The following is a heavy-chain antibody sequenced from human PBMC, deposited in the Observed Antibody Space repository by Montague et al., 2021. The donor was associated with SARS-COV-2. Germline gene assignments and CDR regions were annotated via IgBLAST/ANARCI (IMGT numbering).Heavy chain of an antibody. CDR2: IYYSGST. Sequence: SETLSLTCTVSGGSISSYYWSWIRLPPGKGLEWIGYIYYSGSTNYNPSLKSRVTISVDTSKNQFSLKLGSVTAADTAVYYCARAIGSMYSSGWYYYYYGMDVWGQGTTVTVSS. D-gene: IGHD6-19*01. CDR1: GGSISSYY. J-gene: IGHJ6*02. V-gene: IGHV4-59*01. CDR3: ARAIGSMYSSGWYYYYYGMDV.